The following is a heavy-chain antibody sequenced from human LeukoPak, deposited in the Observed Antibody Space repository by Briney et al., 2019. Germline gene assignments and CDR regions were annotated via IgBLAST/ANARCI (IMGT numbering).Heavy chain of an antibody. Sequence: GGSLRLSCAASGFTVSSNYMSWVRQAPGKGLEWVPVIYSGGSTYYADSVKGRFTISRDNSKNTLYLQMNRLRAEDTAVYYCARDGRSSPSYWGQGTLVTVSS. CDR2: IYSGGST. D-gene: IGHD6-13*01. J-gene: IGHJ4*02. CDR3: ARDGRSSPSY. CDR1: GFTVSSNY. V-gene: IGHV3-53*01.